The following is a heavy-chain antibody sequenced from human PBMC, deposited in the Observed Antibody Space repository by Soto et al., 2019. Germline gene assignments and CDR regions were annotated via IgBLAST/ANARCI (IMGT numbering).Heavy chain of an antibody. Sequence: EVQLVESGGGLVQPGGSLRLSCAASGFTFSLYSMSWVRQAPGKGLEWVSYISRSSTGIHYADSVKGRFTISRDDATNSMQLQMNSLREGDTAVDDCAREVTWGLDVWCQGTTVSISS. CDR3: AREVTWGLDV. V-gene: IGHV3-48*02. J-gene: IGHJ6*02. CDR2: ISRSSTGI. D-gene: IGHD3-10*01. CDR1: GFTFSLYS.